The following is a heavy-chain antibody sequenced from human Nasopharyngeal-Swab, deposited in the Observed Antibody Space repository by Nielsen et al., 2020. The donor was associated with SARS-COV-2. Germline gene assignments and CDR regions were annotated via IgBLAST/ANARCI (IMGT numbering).Heavy chain of an antibody. D-gene: IGHD3-22*01. CDR3: ARGRELYYYDSSGYYYSDY. CDR2: INHSGST. CDR1: GGSFSGYY. J-gene: IGHJ4*02. V-gene: IGHV4-34*01. Sequence: SETLSLTCAVYGGSFSGYYWSWIRQPPGKGLEWIGEINHSGSTNYNPSLKSRVTISVDTSKNQFSLKLSSVTAADTAVFYCARGRELYYYDSSGYYYSDYWGQGTLVTVSS.